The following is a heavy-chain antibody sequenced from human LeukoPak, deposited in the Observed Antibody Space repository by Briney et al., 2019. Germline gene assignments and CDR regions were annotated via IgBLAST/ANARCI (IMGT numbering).Heavy chain of an antibody. Sequence: PSETLSLTCTVSGGSISSSSYYWGWIRQPPGKGLEWIGSIYYSGSTYYNPSLKSRVTISVDTSKNQFSLKLSSVTAADTAVYYCARGYGLGFDPWGQGTLVTVSS. J-gene: IGHJ5*02. CDR1: GGSISSSSYY. CDR3: ARGYGLGFDP. V-gene: IGHV4-39*01. CDR2: IYYSGST. D-gene: IGHD3-10*01.